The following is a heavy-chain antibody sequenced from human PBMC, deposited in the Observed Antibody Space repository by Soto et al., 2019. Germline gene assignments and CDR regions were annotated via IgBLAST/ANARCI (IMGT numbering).Heavy chain of an antibody. CDR1: GGSISSGDYY. D-gene: IGHD3-22*01. CDR2: IYYSGST. Sequence: SETLSLTCTVSGGSISSGDYYWSWIRQPPGKGLEWIGYIYYSGSTYYNPSLKSRVTISVDTSKNQFSLKLSSVTAADTAVYYCARLDRYYDSSAGGGFDDWGQGTLVTVSS. J-gene: IGHJ4*02. CDR3: ARLDRYYDSSAGGGFDD. V-gene: IGHV4-30-4*01.